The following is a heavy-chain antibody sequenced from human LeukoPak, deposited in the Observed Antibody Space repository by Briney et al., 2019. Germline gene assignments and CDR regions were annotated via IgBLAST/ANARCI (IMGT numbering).Heavy chain of an antibody. J-gene: IGHJ4*02. D-gene: IGHD1-26*01. Sequence: GASVKVSCKASGYTFTGYYMHWVRQAPGQGLEWMGWINPNSGGTNYAQKFQGRVTMTRDTSISTAYMELSRLRSDDTAVYYCANDYSGSLSYYFDYWGQGTLVTVSS. CDR2: INPNSGGT. CDR1: GYTFTGYY. CDR3: ANDYSGSLSYYFDY. V-gene: IGHV1-2*02.